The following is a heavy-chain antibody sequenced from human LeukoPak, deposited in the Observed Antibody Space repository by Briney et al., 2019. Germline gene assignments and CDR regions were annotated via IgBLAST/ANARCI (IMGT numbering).Heavy chain of an antibody. CDR2: INPNNGGT. D-gene: IGHD4-17*01. CDR3: ARGDYGDFNY. Sequence: ASVKVSCRASGYIFTTSYIPWVRQAPGQGLEWMAWINPNNGGTNLAQRFQGRVTMTRDTSISTAYVEVSRLTSDDTAVYCCARGDYGDFNYGGQGTLVTVSS. J-gene: IGHJ4*02. V-gene: IGHV1-2*02. CDR1: GYIFTTSY.